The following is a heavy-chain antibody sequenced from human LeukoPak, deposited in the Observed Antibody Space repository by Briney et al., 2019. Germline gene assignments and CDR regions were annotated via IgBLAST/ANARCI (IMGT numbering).Heavy chain of an antibody. J-gene: IGHJ5*02. CDR1: VFTVSSDY. CDR3: ARNWFDT. CDR2: IYSGGST. Sequence: GGSLRLSCAASVFTVSSDYMSCVRQAPGKGLEWVSVIYSGGSTYYADSGKGRFTICRDKSKNTVYLQMTRLRFADPAMYYCARNWFDTWGEGTLVTASS. V-gene: IGHV3-53*05.